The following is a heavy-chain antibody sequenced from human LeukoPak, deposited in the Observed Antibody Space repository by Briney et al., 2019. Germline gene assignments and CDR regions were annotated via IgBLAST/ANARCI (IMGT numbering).Heavy chain of an antibody. CDR3: ARVRMAVDAFDI. D-gene: IGHD5-24*01. J-gene: IGHJ3*02. V-gene: IGHV1-2*02. Sequence: ASVKVSCKASGYTFTGYYMHWVRQAPGQGPEWMGWINPNSGGTNYAQKFQGRVTMTRDTSISTAYMELSRLRSDDTAVYYCARVRMAVDAFDIWGQGTMVTVSS. CDR1: GYTFTGYY. CDR2: INPNSGGT.